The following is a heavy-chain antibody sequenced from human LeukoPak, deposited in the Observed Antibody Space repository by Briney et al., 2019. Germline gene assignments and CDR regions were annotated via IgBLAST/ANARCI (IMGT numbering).Heavy chain of an antibody. D-gene: IGHD1-26*01. CDR1: GGSISGSY. Sequence: SETLSLTCTVSGGSISGSYWSWIRQPPGKGLEWIGYIYNSGSTNYNPSLKSRVTISVDTSKNQFSLKLSSVTAADTAVYYCAREATTRFYFDFWGQGTLVTVSS. V-gene: IGHV4-59*01. CDR3: AREATTRFYFDF. CDR2: IYNSGST. J-gene: IGHJ4*02.